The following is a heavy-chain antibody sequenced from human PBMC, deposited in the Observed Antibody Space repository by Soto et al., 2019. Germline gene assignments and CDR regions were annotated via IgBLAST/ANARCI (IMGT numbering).Heavy chain of an antibody. D-gene: IGHD3-9*01. V-gene: IGHV1-18*01. CDR2: ISPHNFNT. CDR1: GYTFTHFY. CDR3: ARDEGGYDILAGYYTAHDFDY. J-gene: IGHJ4*02. Sequence: ASVKVSCKASGYTFTHFYITWVRQAPGQGLEWMGAISPHNFNTNYAQKFRGRVTLTTEKSTNTAYMDLRSLTSDDTAVYYCARDEGGYDILAGYYTAHDFDYWGQGXPVPVYS.